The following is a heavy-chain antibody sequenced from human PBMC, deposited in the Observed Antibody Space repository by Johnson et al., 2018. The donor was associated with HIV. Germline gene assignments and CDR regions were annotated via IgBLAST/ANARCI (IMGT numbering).Heavy chain of an antibody. J-gene: IGHJ3*01. CDR3: TTGAKLSSWYGGNAFDF. D-gene: IGHD6-13*01. CDR1: GFTFDTYG. V-gene: IGHV3-33*01. Sequence: QVQLVESGGGVVQPGRSPRLSCAASGFTFDTYGMHWVRQAPGKGLEWVAVIWYDGSNKYYADSVKGRFTISRDNSNNTLYLQMNSLKTEDTAVYYCTTGAKLSSWYGGNAFDFWGQGTMVTVSS. CDR2: IWYDGSNK.